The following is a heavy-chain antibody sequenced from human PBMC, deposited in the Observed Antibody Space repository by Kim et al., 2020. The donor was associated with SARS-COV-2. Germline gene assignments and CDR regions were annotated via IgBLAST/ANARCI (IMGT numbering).Heavy chain of an antibody. Sequence: GGSLRLSCAASGFTFSNYWMTWVRQAPAKGLEWVANIKGDGSVKHCVDSMEGRFTISRDNAKNLLYLQMNILRADDSAVYYCARDFTHYYDSSGYDRSTYYYDGFDVWGQGTIVTVSS. V-gene: IGHV3-7*01. J-gene: IGHJ3*01. CDR3: ARDFTHYYDSSGYDRSTYYYDGFDV. CDR2: IKGDGSVK. CDR1: GFTFSNYW. D-gene: IGHD3-22*01.